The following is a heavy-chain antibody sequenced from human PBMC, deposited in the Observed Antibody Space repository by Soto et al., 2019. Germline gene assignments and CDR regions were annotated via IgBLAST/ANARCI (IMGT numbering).Heavy chain of an antibody. D-gene: IGHD2-15*01. CDR3: ARRDSGGFYRFFDS. CDR1: GGSLSTNP. J-gene: IGHJ4*02. Sequence: SVKVSCKASGGSLSTNPISWVRQAPGQGLEWMGGTGSGTGPGNHAQKFQGRLTVTADKSTRTVYMELTNLSSEDTAVYYCARRDSGGFYRFFDSWGQGTLVTVSS. V-gene: IGHV1-69*06. CDR2: TGSGTGPG.